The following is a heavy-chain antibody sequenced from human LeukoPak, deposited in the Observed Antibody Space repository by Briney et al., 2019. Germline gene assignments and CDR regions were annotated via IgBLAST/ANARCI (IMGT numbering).Heavy chain of an antibody. Sequence: EASVKVSCKASGYTFTSYDINWVRQATGQGLEWMGWMNPNSGNTGYAQKFQGRVTMTEGTSTDTAYMELSSLRSEDTAVYYCATDREWLGFDPWGQGTLVTVSS. D-gene: IGHD6-19*01. CDR1: GYTFTSYD. V-gene: IGHV1-8*01. J-gene: IGHJ5*02. CDR2: MNPNSGNT. CDR3: ATDREWLGFDP.